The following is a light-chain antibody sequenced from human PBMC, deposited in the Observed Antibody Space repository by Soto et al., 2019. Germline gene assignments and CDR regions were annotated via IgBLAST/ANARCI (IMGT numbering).Light chain of an antibody. CDR2: AAS. CDR1: QGISSF. Sequence: IQFAPAPSSLSGSVGDRGTLTFLASQGISSFLAWYQQKPGKAPKLLIYAASSLQSGVPSRFSGSGFGTDFTLTITSLQPEDFATYYCQQVESYPSTFGGGTKVDIK. CDR3: QQVESYPST. J-gene: IGKJ4*01. V-gene: IGKV1-9*01.